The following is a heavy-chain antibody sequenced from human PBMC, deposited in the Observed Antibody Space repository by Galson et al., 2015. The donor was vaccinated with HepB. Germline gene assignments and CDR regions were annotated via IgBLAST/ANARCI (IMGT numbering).Heavy chain of an antibody. CDR2: IKSKTDGGTT. CDR1: GFTFSNAW. J-gene: IGHJ1*01. V-gene: IGHV3-15*07. CDR3: TTDCGGDCYSPRGPFYFQH. Sequence: SLRLSCAASGFTFSNAWMNWVRQAPGKGLEWVGRIKSKTDGGTTDYAAPVKGRFTISRDDSKNTLYLQMNSLKTEDTAVYYCTTDCGGDCYSPRGPFYFQHWGQGTLVTVSS. D-gene: IGHD2-21*01.